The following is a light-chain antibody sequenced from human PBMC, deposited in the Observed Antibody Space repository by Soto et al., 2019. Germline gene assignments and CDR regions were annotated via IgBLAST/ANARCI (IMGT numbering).Light chain of an antibody. CDR3: CSYAGSNTYV. V-gene: IGLV2-8*01. CDR1: KNDIGVYDF. J-gene: IGLJ1*01. Sequence: QSVLTQPPSASGSPGQSVTISCTGTKNDIGVYDFVSWYQHHPGKAPRLIIYEVVQRPSGVPDRFSGSKSGNTASLTVSGLQGEDEADYYCCSYAGSNTYVFGTGTKVTVL. CDR2: EVV.